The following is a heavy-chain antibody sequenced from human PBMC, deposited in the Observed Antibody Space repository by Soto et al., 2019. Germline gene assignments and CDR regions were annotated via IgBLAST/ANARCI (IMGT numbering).Heavy chain of an antibody. V-gene: IGHV3-21*01. CDR1: GFTFSSYS. D-gene: IGHD6-13*01. Sequence: VGSLRLSCAASGFTFSSYSMNWVRQAPGKGLEWVSSISSSSSYIYYADSVKGRFTISRDNAKNSLYLQMNSLRAEDTAVYYCARDRGSSSPPRFDPWGQGTLVTVSS. J-gene: IGHJ5*02. CDR2: ISSSSSYI. CDR3: ARDRGSSSPPRFDP.